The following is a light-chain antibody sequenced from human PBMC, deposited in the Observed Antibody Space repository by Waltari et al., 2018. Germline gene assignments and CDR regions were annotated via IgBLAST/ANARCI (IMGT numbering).Light chain of an antibody. CDR2: DVA. J-gene: IGLJ1*01. V-gene: IGLV2-14*03. CDR3: SSYTSSSTRV. CDR1: SSDVGGYNF. Sequence: QSALTQPASVSGSPGQSISISCTGTSSDVGGYNFVSWYQQHPGKTPQLMLYDVANRPSGVSNLCSGSKSGNTASLTISGLQAEDEADYYCSSYTSSSTRVFGTGTKVTVL.